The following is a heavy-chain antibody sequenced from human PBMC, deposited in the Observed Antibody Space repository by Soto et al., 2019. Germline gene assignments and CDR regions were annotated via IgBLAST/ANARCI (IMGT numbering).Heavy chain of an antibody. CDR1: EYTFTNYA. V-gene: IGHV1-3*05. Sequence: QVHLVQSGTEEKKPGASVKVSCKASEYTFTNYAIHWVRQAPGERLEWMGWINAGNGHTKYSQKFQGRITITRDTSARTAYMELSSLRSEDTSVYYCAGNLRPGYGDYFDYWGQGTLVTVSS. CDR3: AGNLRPGYGDYFDY. D-gene: IGHD4-17*01. CDR2: INAGNGHT. J-gene: IGHJ4*02.